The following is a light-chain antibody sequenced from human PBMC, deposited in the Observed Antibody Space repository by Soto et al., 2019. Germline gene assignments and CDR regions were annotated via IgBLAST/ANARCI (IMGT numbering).Light chain of an antibody. V-gene: IGKV3-20*01. CDR2: GAS. CDR3: QQYGSSHT. CDR1: QSVRTN. Sequence: EIVMTQSPATLSVSPGERATLSCRASQSVRTNLAWYQQKPGQAPRLLIYGASNRATGIPDRFSGSGSGTDFTLTISRLEPEDFAVYYCQQYGSSHTFGQGTRLEIK. J-gene: IGKJ5*01.